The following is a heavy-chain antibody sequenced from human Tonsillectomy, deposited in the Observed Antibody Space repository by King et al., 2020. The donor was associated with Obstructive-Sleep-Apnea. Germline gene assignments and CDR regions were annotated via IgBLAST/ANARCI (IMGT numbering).Heavy chain of an antibody. J-gene: IGHJ4*02. CDR3: ARPGSGVDTAMVG. CDR2: IYYSGST. Sequence: QLQESGPGLVKPSETLSLTCTVSGGSISSRSYYWGWLRQPPGKGLEWIGSIYYSGSTYSNPSLKSRVTITVDTSKHQFSLKLSSVTAADTAVYYCARPGSGVDTAMVGWGQGTLVTVSS. D-gene: IGHD5-18*01. CDR1: GGSISSRSYY. V-gene: IGHV4-39*01.